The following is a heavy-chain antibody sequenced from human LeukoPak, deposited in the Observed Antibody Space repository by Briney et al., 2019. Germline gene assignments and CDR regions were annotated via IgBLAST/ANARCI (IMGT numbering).Heavy chain of an antibody. V-gene: IGHV3-30*18. CDR2: ISYDGSNK. D-gene: IGHD3-9*01. Sequence: GGSLRLSCAASGFTFSSYGMHWVRQAPGNGPEWVAVISYDGSNKYYADSVKGRFTISRDNSKNTLYVQMNSLRAEDTAVYYCAKDPHYDILTGYYTYFDYWGQGTLVTVSS. J-gene: IGHJ4*02. CDR1: GFTFSSYG. CDR3: AKDPHYDILTGYYTYFDY.